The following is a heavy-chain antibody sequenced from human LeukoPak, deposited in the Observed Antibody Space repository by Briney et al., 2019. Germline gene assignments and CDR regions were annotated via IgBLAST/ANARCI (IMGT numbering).Heavy chain of an antibody. D-gene: IGHD3-10*01. V-gene: IGHV4-34*01. CDR1: GGSFSGYY. CDR2: INHSGST. J-gene: IGHJ4*02. CDR3: ARDLDPLWFGESPLGY. Sequence: SETLSLTCAVYGGSFSGYYWSWIRQPPGKGLEWIGEINHSGSTNYNPSLKSRVTISVDTSKNQFSLKLSSVTAADTAVYYCARDLDPLWFGESPLGYWGQGTLVTVSS.